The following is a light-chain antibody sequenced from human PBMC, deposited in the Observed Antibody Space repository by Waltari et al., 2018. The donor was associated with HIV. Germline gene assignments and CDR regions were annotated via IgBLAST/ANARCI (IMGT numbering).Light chain of an antibody. CDR3: QQYGSSPRT. CDR1: QSISSN. Sequence: EILMTQSPATLSVSPGEEVTLSCRASQSISSNLAWYQQKPGQAPRLLIYGASTRAAGFPARFTGSGAGTEFTLTISNLQSEDFAIYYCQQYGSSPRTFGQGTKVEIK. J-gene: IGKJ1*01. CDR2: GAS. V-gene: IGKV3-15*01.